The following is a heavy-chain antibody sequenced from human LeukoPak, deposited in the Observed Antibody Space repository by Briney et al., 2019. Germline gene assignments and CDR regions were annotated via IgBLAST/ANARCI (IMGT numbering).Heavy chain of an antibody. J-gene: IGHJ4*02. D-gene: IGHD3-10*01. CDR3: ARSETYYYGSGSRWYFDY. Sequence: AASVKVSCKASGGTFSSYAISWVRQAPGQGLEWMGGIIPIFGTANYAQKFQGRVTITADESTSTAYMELSSLRSEDTAVYYSARSETYYYGSGSRWYFDYWGQGTLVTVSS. V-gene: IGHV1-69*13. CDR2: IIPIFGTA. CDR1: GGTFSSYA.